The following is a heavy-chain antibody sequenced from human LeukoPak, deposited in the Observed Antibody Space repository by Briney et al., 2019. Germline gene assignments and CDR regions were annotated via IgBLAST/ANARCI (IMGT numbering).Heavy chain of an antibody. V-gene: IGHV3-30*18. CDR3: AKDCSGGSCYPTH. Sequence: PGGSLRLSCAASGFTFSSYGMHWVRQAPGKGLEWVAVISYDGSNKYYADSVKGRFTISRDNSKNTLYLQMNSLRAEDTAVYYCAKDCSGGSCYPTHWGQGTLVTVSS. CDR2: ISYDGSNK. D-gene: IGHD2-15*01. J-gene: IGHJ1*01. CDR1: GFTFSSYG.